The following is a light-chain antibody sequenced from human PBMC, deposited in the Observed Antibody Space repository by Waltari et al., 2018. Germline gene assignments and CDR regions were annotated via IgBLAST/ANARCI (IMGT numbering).Light chain of an antibody. V-gene: IGKV3-20*01. Sequence: IVLTQSPDTLSLSPGQRATLSCRASQTINNNFLVWYQQKPGQAPRLLIHGASRRATDFPYRFSGSGSGTDFTLTISRLEPEDVAVYYCQQYDGSILTFGGGTK. CDR1: QTINNNF. J-gene: IGKJ4*01. CDR2: GAS. CDR3: QQYDGSILT.